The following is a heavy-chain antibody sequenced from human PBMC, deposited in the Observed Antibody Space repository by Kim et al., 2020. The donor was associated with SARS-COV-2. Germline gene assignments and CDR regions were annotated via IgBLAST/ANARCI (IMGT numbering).Heavy chain of an antibody. Sequence: YAQKFQARVTITADESTSTAYMERSSLRSEDTAVYYCARDGVALPYGMDVWGQGTTVTVSS. V-gene: IGHV1-69*01. CDR3: ARDGVALPYGMDV. J-gene: IGHJ6*02. D-gene: IGHD1-7*01.